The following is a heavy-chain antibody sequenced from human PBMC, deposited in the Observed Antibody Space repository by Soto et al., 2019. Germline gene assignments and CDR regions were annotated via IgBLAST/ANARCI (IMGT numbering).Heavy chain of an antibody. CDR1: GFTFSSYS. CDR2: ISSSSSYI. D-gene: IGHD2-15*01. J-gene: IGHJ4*02. Sequence: GGSLRLSCAASGFTFSSYSMNWVRQAPGKGLEWVSSISSSSSYIYYADSVKGRFTISRDNAKNSLYLQMNSLRAEDTAVYYCARDGFHCSGGSCYGGPLDYWGQGTLVTVSS. V-gene: IGHV3-21*01. CDR3: ARDGFHCSGGSCYGGPLDY.